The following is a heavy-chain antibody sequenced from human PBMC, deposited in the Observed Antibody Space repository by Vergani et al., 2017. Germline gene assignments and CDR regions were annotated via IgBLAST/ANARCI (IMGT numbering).Heavy chain of an antibody. J-gene: IGHJ5*02. D-gene: IGHD3-10*01. CDR1: GGSFSGYY. Sequence: QVQLQQWGAGLLKPSETLSLTCAVYGGSFSGYYWSWIRQPPGKGLEWIGEINHSGSTNYNPSLKSRVTISVDTSKNQFSLKESSVTAADTAVYYSAGVDVEYGELWRGLIRGWFDHWGQGTLVTVSS. CDR3: AGVDVEYGELWRGLIRGWFDH. V-gene: IGHV4-34*01. CDR2: INHSGST.